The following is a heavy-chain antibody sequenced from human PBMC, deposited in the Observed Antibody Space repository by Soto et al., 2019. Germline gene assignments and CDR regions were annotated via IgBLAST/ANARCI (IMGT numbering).Heavy chain of an antibody. J-gene: IGHJ4*02. CDR1: GGSISSSSYY. V-gene: IGHV4-39*01. D-gene: IGHD2-15*01. Sequence: SETLSLTCTVSGGSISSSSYYWGWIRQPQGKGMEWIGSIYYSGSTYYNPSLKSRVTISVDTSKNQFSLKLSSVTAADTAVYYCARQLAYCSGGSCYLYYFDYWGQGTLVTVSS. CDR2: IYYSGST. CDR3: ARQLAYCSGGSCYLYYFDY.